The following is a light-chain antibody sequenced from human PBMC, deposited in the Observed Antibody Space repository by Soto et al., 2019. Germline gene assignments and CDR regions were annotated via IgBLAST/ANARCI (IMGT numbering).Light chain of an antibody. J-gene: IGLJ3*02. V-gene: IGLV7-46*01. CDR2: DTS. CDR3: LLSCPGDRE. Sequence: QAVVTQEPSLTVSPGGTVTLTCGSSTGPVTSDSFPYWFQQRPGQAPRTLIYDTSNKHSWTTARFSGSLLGGKAALTLSGAQPEDEADYHGLLSCPGDREFGGGTNLTVL. CDR1: TGPVTSDSF.